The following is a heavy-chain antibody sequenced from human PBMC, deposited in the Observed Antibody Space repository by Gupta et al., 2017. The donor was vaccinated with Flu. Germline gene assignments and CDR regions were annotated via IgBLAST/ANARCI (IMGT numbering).Heavy chain of an antibody. CDR3: ARDSGSYVPPLDAFDI. CDR1: GFTFSYNY. J-gene: IGHJ3*02. V-gene: IGHV3-11*01. CDR2: ISSSGSTI. D-gene: IGHD1-26*01. Sequence: QVQLVESGGGLVKPGGSLRLSCAASGFTFSYNYMSWIRQAPGKGLEWVSYISSSGSTIYYAGSVKDRFTISRDNAKNSLYLQMNSLRAEDTAVYYCARDSGSYVPPLDAFDIWGQGTMVTVSS.